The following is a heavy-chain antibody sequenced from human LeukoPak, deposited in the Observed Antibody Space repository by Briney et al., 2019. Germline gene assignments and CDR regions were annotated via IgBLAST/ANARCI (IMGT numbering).Heavy chain of an antibody. V-gene: IGHV4-34*01. J-gene: IGHJ4*02. Sequence: PSETLSLTCAVYGGSFSGYYWSWIRQPPGKGLEWIGEINHSGSTNYNPSLKSRVTISVDTSKNQFSLKLSSVTAADTAVYYCASLGVVCSSTSCRAVWGQGTLVTVSS. CDR1: GGSFSGYY. CDR2: INHSGST. CDR3: ASLGVVCSSTSCRAV. D-gene: IGHD2-2*01.